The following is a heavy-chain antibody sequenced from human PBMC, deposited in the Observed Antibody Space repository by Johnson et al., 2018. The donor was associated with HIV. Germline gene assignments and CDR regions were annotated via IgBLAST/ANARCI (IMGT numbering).Heavy chain of an antibody. CDR2: IRYDGSSN. D-gene: IGHD3-10*01. Sequence: QVQLVESGGGLVQPGGSLRLSCAASGFSFSAYGMHWVRPAPGKGLEWVAFIRYDGSSNFYPESVKGRFTISRDNSKNTLYLQMNNLGPEDTAVYYCAKAELIRFGELNDGFDIWGQGTMVTVSS. V-gene: IGHV3-30*02. CDR1: GFSFSAYG. J-gene: IGHJ3*02. CDR3: AKAELIRFGELNDGFDI.